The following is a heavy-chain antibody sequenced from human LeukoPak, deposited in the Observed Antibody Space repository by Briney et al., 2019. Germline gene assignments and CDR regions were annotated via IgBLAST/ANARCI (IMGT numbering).Heavy chain of an antibody. D-gene: IGHD4-23*01. CDR3: VRITVVPDY. Sequence: GGSQRLSCAASGFTFTSYEMNWVRQAPGKGLEWVSYISSSGKTIYYADSVKGRFTISRDNAKNSLYLQMNSLRAEDTAVYYCVRITVVPDYWGQGTLVTVSS. J-gene: IGHJ4*02. CDR1: GFTFTSYE. V-gene: IGHV3-48*03. CDR2: ISSSGKTI.